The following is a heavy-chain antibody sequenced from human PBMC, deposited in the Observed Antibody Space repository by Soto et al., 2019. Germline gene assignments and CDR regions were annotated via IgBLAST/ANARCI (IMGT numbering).Heavy chain of an antibody. J-gene: IGHJ5*02. CDR2: IVVGSGNT. CDR1: GFTFSSSA. CDR3: AAFDPGPMGFDP. Sequence: SVKVSCKASGFTFSSSAVQWVRQARGQRLEWIGKIVVGSGNTNYAQKFQERVTIARDMSTSTAYMELSSLRSEDTAFYYCAAFDPGPMGFDPWGQGTLVTV. D-gene: IGHD3-9*01. V-gene: IGHV1-58*01.